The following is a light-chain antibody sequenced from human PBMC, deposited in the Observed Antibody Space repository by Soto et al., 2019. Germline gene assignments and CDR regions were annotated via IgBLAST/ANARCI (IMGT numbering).Light chain of an antibody. J-gene: IGLJ2*01. CDR1: SSDVGGYNY. CDR3: SSYAGSNNFVV. V-gene: IGLV2-8*01. Sequence: QSALTQPPSASGSPGQSVTISCTGTSSDVGGYNYVSWYQQHPGKAPKLMIYEVSKRPSGVPDRFSGSKSGNTASLTVSGLQXEDXAXYYCSSYAGSNNFVVFGGGTKLTVL. CDR2: EVS.